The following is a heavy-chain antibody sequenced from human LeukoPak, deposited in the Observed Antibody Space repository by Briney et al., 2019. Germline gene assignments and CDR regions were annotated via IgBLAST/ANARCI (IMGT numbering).Heavy chain of an antibody. J-gene: IGHJ4*02. D-gene: IGHD3-3*01. CDR1: GFTFDDYA. CDR3: ARDSLDYDFWSGYNL. V-gene: IGHV3-21*01. CDR2: ISTSGKYI. Sequence: GGSLRLSCAASGFTFDDYAMHWVRQAPGKGLEWVSSISTSGKYIYYADSVKGRFTVSRDNTKKLLYLQMSSLRADDTAVYFCARDSLDYDFWSGYNLWGQGTLVTVSS.